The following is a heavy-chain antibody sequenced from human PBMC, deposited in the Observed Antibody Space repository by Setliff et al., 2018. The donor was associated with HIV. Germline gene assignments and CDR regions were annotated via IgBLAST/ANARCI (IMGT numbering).Heavy chain of an antibody. V-gene: IGHV4-39*07. J-gene: IGHJ4*02. Sequence: SETLSLTCTVSGGSISSSSYYWGWIRQSPGKGLEWIGSMYYGGSTFYNPSLKSRVTISEDTSKNQVSLKLRSMTAADTAIYYCARGLYYDSKSLDYWGQGTLVTVSS. CDR1: GGSISSSSYY. D-gene: IGHD3-22*01. CDR3: ARGLYYDSKSLDY. CDR2: MYYGGST.